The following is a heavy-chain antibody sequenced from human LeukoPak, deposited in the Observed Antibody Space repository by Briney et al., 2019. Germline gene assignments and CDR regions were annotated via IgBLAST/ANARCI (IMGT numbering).Heavy chain of an antibody. J-gene: IGHJ4*02. CDR2: IYQDGSKK. Sequence: PGGSLRLSCAASGFTFSRHWMTWVRQAPGKGLEWVANIYQDGSKKNYVASVKDRFTISRDNAKTSLYLQMNSLRAEDTAVYYCARERVATSYFDYWGQGTLVTVSS. D-gene: IGHD5-12*01. V-gene: IGHV3-7*01. CDR1: GFTFSRHW. CDR3: ARERVATSYFDY.